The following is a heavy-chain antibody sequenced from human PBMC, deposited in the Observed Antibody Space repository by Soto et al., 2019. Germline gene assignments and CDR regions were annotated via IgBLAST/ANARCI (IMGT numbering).Heavy chain of an antibody. V-gene: IGHV3-33*01. CDR3: AREMATQDIVVVHAANDY. Sequence: QVQLVESGGGVVQPGRSLRLSCAASGFTFSSYGMHWVRQAPGKGLEWVAVIWYDGSNKYYADSVKGRFTISRDNSKNTLYLQMNSLRAEDTAVYYCAREMATQDIVVVHAANDYWGQGTLVTVSS. CDR2: IWYDGSNK. CDR1: GFTFSSYG. J-gene: IGHJ4*02. D-gene: IGHD2-2*01.